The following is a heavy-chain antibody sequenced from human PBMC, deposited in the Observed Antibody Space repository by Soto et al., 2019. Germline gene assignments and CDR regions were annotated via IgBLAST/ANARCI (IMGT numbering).Heavy chain of an antibody. V-gene: IGHV3-30-3*01. J-gene: IGHJ4*02. CDR1: GFTFSSYA. Sequence: PGGSLRLSCAASGFTFSSYAMHWVRQAPGKGLEWVAVISYDGSNKYYADSVKGRFTISRDNSKNTLYLQMNSLRAEDTAVYYCARDFRLRLNFDYWGQGTLVTV. D-gene: IGHD5-12*01. CDR2: ISYDGSNK. CDR3: ARDFRLRLNFDY.